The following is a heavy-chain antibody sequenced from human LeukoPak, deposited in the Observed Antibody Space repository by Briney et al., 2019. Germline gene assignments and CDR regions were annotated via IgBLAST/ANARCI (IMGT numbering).Heavy chain of an antibody. Sequence: GGSLRLSCAASGFTLSNYAMHWVRQAPGKGLEWVAAISYDGSNKYSADSVKGRFTISKDLSKNTLYLQMNSLRTEDTAVYYCARDSDFYGPSTAYYFDYWGQGTLVTVSS. CDR3: ARDSDFYGPSTAYYFDY. J-gene: IGHJ4*02. CDR2: ISYDGSNK. CDR1: GFTLSNYA. D-gene: IGHD4-17*01. V-gene: IGHV3-30*04.